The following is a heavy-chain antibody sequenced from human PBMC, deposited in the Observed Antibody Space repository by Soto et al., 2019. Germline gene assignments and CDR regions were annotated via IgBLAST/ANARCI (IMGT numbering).Heavy chain of an antibody. D-gene: IGHD1-26*01. CDR1: GYSFSTYW. V-gene: IGHV5-51*01. CDR3: ARGAKGGSHFCGMDV. Sequence: GESLKISCKGSGYSFSTYWIGWVRQMPGKGLEWMGIKYPGDSETTYSPSFEGQVTISLDKSISTAYLHWSSLKASDTAIYYCARGAKGGSHFCGMDVWGQGTAVTVSS. J-gene: IGHJ6*02. CDR2: KYPGDSET.